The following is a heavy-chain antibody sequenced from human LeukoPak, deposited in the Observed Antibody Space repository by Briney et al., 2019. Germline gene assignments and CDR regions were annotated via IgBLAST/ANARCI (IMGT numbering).Heavy chain of an antibody. CDR3: ARVAVYGDRRLDI. Sequence: GGSLRLSCAASGFTFSRYWMSWVRQAPGKGLEWVANIKQDGSEKYYVDSVKGRFTISRDNAKNSLYLQMNSLRAEDTAVYYCARVAVYGDRRLDIWGQGTLVTVSS. V-gene: IGHV3-7*01. D-gene: IGHD4-17*01. J-gene: IGHJ4*02. CDR1: GFTFSRYW. CDR2: IKQDGSEK.